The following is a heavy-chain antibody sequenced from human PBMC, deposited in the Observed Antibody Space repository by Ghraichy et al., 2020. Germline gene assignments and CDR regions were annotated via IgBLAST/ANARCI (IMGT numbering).Heavy chain of an antibody. V-gene: IGHV1-3*01. Sequence: ASVKVSCKASGYTFTSYALHWLRQAPGQRLEWMGWINAGNGNTKYSQKFQGRVTIIRDTSASTAYMELTSLRYDDTSIYSGARGGTASSWYDDYFDYWGQGTRVTGSA. D-gene: IGHD6-13*01. J-gene: IGHJ4*02. CDR1: GYTFTSYA. CDR3: ARGGTASSWYDDYFDY. CDR2: INAGNGNT.